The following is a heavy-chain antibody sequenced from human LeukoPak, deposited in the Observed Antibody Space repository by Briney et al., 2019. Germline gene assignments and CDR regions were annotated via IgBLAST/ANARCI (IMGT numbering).Heavy chain of an antibody. CDR1: GDSISSGGYY. CDR2: IYSTGAT. Sequence: SETLSLTCSVSGDSISSGGYYWHWIRQHPEKGLEWIGYIYSTGATYYNPSLTSRLTMSLDTSKNQFSLKVTSVTAADTAVYFCARDRPDTTSPTTVGRFDPWGQGTLVTVSS. J-gene: IGHJ5*02. V-gene: IGHV4-31*03. CDR3: ARDRPDTTSPTTVGRFDP. D-gene: IGHD1-26*01.